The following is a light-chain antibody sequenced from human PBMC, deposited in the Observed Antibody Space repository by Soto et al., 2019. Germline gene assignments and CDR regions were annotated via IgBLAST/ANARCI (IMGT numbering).Light chain of an antibody. Sequence: QSALTQPASVSGSPGQSITISCTGTSSDIGAYNYVSWYQQNPGTAPKLMIYDVSNRPSGVSNRFSGSKSGNTASLTISWVQAEDEAHYYCSSFTTGSTLVVFGGGTKLTVL. CDR3: SSFTTGSTLVV. J-gene: IGLJ3*02. V-gene: IGLV2-14*01. CDR2: DVS. CDR1: SSDIGAYNY.